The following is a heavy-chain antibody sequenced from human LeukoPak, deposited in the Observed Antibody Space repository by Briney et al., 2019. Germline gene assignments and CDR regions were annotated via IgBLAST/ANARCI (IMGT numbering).Heavy chain of an antibody. J-gene: IGHJ4*02. V-gene: IGHV3-21*01. Sequence: PGGSLRLSCAASGFDFSDYSMNWVRQAPGKGLEWVSSISSRGHYIYYADSVKGRFTISRDNAKKSLFLQMNSLRAEDTAVYYCAKGPRGDSGSYVDYWGQGTLVTVSS. CDR3: AKGPRGDSGSYVDY. CDR1: GFDFSDYS. CDR2: ISSRGHYI. D-gene: IGHD1-26*01.